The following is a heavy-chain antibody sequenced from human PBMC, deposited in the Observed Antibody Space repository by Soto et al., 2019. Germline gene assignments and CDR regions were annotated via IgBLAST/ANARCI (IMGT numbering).Heavy chain of an antibody. CDR1: GFTISECS. V-gene: IGHV3-48*02. Sequence: GGSLRLSCEASGFTISECSMNWVRQAPGKGLEWLAYITIRTGNVLYADSVRGRFTISADNAENSVILQMNSLRDEDSAVYFCVRDRHLYRDMFHADLWGQGTLVTVSP. D-gene: IGHD3-10*02. J-gene: IGHJ4*01. CDR3: VRDRHLYRDMFHADL. CDR2: ITIRTGNV.